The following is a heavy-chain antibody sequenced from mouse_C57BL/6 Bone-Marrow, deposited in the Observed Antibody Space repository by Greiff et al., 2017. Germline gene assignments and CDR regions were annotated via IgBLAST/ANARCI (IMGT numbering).Heavy chain of an antibody. CDR1: GFTFSSYG. Sequence: EVKLMESGGDLVKPGGSLKLSCAASGFTFSSYGMSWVRQTPDKRLEWVATLSSGGSYTYYPDSVKGRFPISRDNAKNTLYLQMSSLKSEDTAMYYCARREDYFDYWGQGTTLTVSS. V-gene: IGHV5-6*02. CDR2: LSSGGSYT. CDR3: ARREDYFDY. J-gene: IGHJ2*01.